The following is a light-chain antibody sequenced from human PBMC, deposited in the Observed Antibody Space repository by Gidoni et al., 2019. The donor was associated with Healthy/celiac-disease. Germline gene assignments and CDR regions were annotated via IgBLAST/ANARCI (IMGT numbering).Light chain of an antibody. Sequence: DIHMTQSPSSLSASVGDRVTITCRASQSISSYLNWYQQKPGKAPKLLIYAASSLQSGVPSRFSGSGSGTDFTLTISRLQPEDFATYYCQQGYSTPWTFGQGTKVEIK. CDR2: AAS. CDR3: QQGYSTPWT. J-gene: IGKJ1*01. V-gene: IGKV1-39*01. CDR1: QSISSY.